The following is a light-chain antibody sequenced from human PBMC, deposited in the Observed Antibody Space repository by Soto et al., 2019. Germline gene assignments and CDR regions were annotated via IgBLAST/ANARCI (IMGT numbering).Light chain of an antibody. CDR2: DAS. CDR3: QQRSNWLLT. CDR1: QRVSSY. J-gene: IGKJ4*01. V-gene: IGKV3-11*01. Sequence: EIGLTQSPATLSLSPGERATLSCRASQRVSSYLAWYQQKPGQAPRLLIYDASNRATGIPARFSGSGSGTDFTLTISSLEPEDFAVYYCQQRSNWLLTFGGGTKVEIK.